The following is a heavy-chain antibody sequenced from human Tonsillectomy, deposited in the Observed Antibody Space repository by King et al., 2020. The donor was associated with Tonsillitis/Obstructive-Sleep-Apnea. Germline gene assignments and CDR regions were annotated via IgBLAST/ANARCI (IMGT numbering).Heavy chain of an antibody. J-gene: IGHJ3*02. Sequence: QLQESGPGLVKPSETLSLTCTVSGGSIGSYYWSWIRQPPGKGLEWIGYIYNSGRTNYNPSLKSRVTISVDTSKNQFSLKLSSVTAADTAVYYCARDMVLEAGGDAFDIWGRGTMVTVSS. CDR2: IYNSGRT. V-gene: IGHV4-59*01. D-gene: IGHD2-8*01. CDR3: ARDMVLEAGGDAFDI. CDR1: GGSIGSYY.